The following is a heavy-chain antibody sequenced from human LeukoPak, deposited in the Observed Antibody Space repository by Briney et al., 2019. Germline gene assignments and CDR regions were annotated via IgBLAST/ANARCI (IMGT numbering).Heavy chain of an antibody. J-gene: IGHJ3*02. CDR1: GFTFSSYA. CDR2: ISGSGGST. D-gene: IGHD6-19*01. Sequence: PGGSLRLSCAASGFTFSSYAMSWVRQAPGKGLEWVSAISGSGGSTYYADSVKGRFTISRDNSKNTLYLQMNSLRAEDTAVYYCAKGHRWLVNGYDAFDIWGQGTVVTVSS. V-gene: IGHV3-23*01. CDR3: AKGHRWLVNGYDAFDI.